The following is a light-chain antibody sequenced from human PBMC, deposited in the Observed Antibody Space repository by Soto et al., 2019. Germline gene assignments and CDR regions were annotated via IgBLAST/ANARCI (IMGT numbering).Light chain of an antibody. V-gene: IGLV2-14*03. J-gene: IGLJ1*01. CDR1: SSDVGYYNY. CDR3: SSYTGSNTYV. CDR2: DVS. Sequence: QSVLTQPASVSGSPGQSITMSCTGTSSDVGYYNYVSWYQLHPGKAPKLMIYDVSNRPSWISNRFSGSKSGNAASLTISGLQAEDEADYYCSSYTGSNTYVXGTGTKVTVL.